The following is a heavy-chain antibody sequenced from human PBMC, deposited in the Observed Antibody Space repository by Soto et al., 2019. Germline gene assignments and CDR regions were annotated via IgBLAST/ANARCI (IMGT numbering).Heavy chain of an antibody. CDR3: ARAQIWFGECHFDY. D-gene: IGHD3-10*01. J-gene: IGHJ4*02. Sequence: SETLSLTCTVSGGSISSYYWSWIRQPPGKGLEWIGYIYYSGSTNYNPSLKSRVTISVDTSKNQFSLKLSSVTAADTAVYYCARAQIWFGECHFDYWGQGTLVTVSS. V-gene: IGHV4-59*01. CDR1: GGSISSYY. CDR2: IYYSGST.